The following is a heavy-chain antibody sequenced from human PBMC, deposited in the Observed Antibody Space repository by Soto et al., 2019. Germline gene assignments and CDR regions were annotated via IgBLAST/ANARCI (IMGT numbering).Heavy chain of an antibody. CDR2: IISSSSFI. CDR3: ARGGGYYYSGDAFDI. CDR1: GFTFSSYS. Sequence: GSLRLSCAASGFTFSSYSMNWVRQAPGKGMEWVSYIISSSSFIFYADSVKGRFTFSRYNAMNLLYLQMNSLRDEYTAVYYCARGGGYYYSGDAFDIWGQGTMVTVSS. V-gene: IGHV3-48*02. J-gene: IGHJ3*02. D-gene: IGHD3-10*01.